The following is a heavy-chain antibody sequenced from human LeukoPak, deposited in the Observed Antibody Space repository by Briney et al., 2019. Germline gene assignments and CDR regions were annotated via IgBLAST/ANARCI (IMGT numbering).Heavy chain of an antibody. V-gene: IGHV4-34*01. CDR2: INHSGST. D-gene: IGHD1-26*01. Sequence: SETLSLTCAVYGGSFSGYYWSWIRQPPGRGLEWIGEINHSGSTNYNPSLKSRVTISVDTSKNQFSLKLSSVTAADTAVYYCARGKVGAAKYWGQGTLVTVSS. CDR1: GGSFSGYY. J-gene: IGHJ4*02. CDR3: ARGKVGAAKY.